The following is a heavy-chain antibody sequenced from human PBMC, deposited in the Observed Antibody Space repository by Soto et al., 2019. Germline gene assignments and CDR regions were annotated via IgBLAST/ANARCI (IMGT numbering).Heavy chain of an antibody. D-gene: IGHD4-17*01. V-gene: IGHV4-34*01. Sequence: TETLSLSCAVYGGSFSGYYWSWIRQPPGKGLEWIGEINHSGSTNYNPSLKSRVTISVDTSKNQFSLKLSSVTAADTAVYYCARGRARYYGGNGRRYSYGTHVWGQATTVT. J-gene: IGHJ6*02. CDR1: GGSFSGYY. CDR3: ARGRARYYGGNGRRYSYGTHV. CDR2: INHSGST.